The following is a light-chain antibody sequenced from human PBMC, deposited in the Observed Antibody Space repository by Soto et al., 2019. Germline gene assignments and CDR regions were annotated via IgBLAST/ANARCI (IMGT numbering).Light chain of an antibody. J-gene: IGLJ1*01. CDR3: SAYTVSRTYV. V-gene: IGLV2-14*03. CDR2: NVY. CDR1: SSDVGAYNF. Sequence: QSALTQPASVSGSPGQSITISCTGTSSDVGAYNFVSWHQQHPGKAPKLMIYNVYDRPSGISYRFSGSESGNTASLTISGLQGEDEADYYCSAYTVSRTYVFGTGTKLTVL.